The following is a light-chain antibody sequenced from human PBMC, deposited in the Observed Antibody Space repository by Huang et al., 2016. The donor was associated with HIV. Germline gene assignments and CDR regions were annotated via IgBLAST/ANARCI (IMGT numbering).Light chain of an antibody. CDR3: MQGTHWPPT. CDR1: QSLVHSDGNTY. CDR2: NVS. J-gene: IGKJ4*01. V-gene: IGKV2-30*02. Sequence: DVVMTQSPLSLPVTLGQPASISCRSSQSLVHSDGNTYLNWVHQRPGQSPRRLISNVSNRDSGVPDRFSCSGSGTDFTLKIRMVEAEDVGVYYCMQGTHWPPTFGGGTKVEIK.